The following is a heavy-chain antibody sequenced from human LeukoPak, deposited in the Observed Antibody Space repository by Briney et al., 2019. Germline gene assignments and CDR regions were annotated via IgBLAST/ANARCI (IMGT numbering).Heavy chain of an antibody. CDR2: ISGSGGST. D-gene: IGHD3-9*01. J-gene: IGHJ5*02. CDR1: GFTFSSYA. CDR3: AKVPGRYFDWLSGNWFDP. Sequence: PGGSLRLSCAASGFTFSSYAMSWVRQAPGKGLEWVSAISGSGGSTYYADSVKGRFTISRDNSKNTLYLQMNSLRAEDTAVYHCAKVPGRYFDWLSGNWFDPWGQGTLVTVSS. V-gene: IGHV3-23*01.